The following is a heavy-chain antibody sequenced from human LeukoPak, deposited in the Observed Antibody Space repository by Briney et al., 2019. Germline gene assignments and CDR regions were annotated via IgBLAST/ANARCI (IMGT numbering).Heavy chain of an antibody. Sequence: SETLSLTCAVYGGSFSGYYWSWIRQPPGKGLEWIGEINHSGSTNYNPSHKSRVTISVDTSKNQFSLKLSSVTAADTAVYYCARGYGDYVSAPLFYDYWGQGTLVTVSS. D-gene: IGHD4-17*01. CDR3: ARGYGDYVSAPLFYDY. CDR1: GGSFSGYY. V-gene: IGHV4-34*01. CDR2: INHSGST. J-gene: IGHJ4*02.